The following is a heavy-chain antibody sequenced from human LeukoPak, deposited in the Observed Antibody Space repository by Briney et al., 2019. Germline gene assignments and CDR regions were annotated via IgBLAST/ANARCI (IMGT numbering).Heavy chain of an antibody. Sequence: GGSLRLSCAASGFTFSSYGMHWVRQAPGKGLEWVAVISYGGSNKYYADSVKGRFTISRDNSKNTLYLQMNSLRAEDTAVYYCAKGWFGELLLIDYWGQGTLVTVSS. J-gene: IGHJ4*02. CDR1: GFTFSSYG. V-gene: IGHV3-30*18. D-gene: IGHD3-10*01. CDR3: AKGWFGELLLIDY. CDR2: ISYGGSNK.